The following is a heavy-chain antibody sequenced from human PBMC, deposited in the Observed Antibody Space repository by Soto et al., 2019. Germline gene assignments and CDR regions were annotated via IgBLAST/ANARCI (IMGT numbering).Heavy chain of an antibody. CDR1: GFTFSIYA. Sequence: EKQLVESGGALAQPGGSLRLSCVGSGFTFSIYALTWVRQAPGKGLEWVSLITNNGDTTFFGDSVKGRFSISRDNSKNTLYLQLQDLRAEATAVYYCAIAAGYGGAFDVWGQGTMVAVSS. J-gene: IGHJ3*01. V-gene: IGHV3-23*04. CDR3: AIAAGYGGAFDV. D-gene: IGHD5-12*01. CDR2: ITNNGDTT.